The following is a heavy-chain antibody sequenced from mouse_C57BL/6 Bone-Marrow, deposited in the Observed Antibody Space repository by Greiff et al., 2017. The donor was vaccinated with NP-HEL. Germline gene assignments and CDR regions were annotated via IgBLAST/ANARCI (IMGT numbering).Heavy chain of an antibody. D-gene: IGHD1-1*01. V-gene: IGHV1-12*01. Sequence: LQQSGAELVRPGASVKMSCKASGYTFTSYNMHWVKQTPRQGLEWIGAIYPGNGDTSYNQKFKGKATLTVDKSSSTAYMQLSSLTSEDSAVYFCARYTTVVATGRYFDYWGQGTTLTVSS. CDR3: ARYTTVVATGRYFDY. J-gene: IGHJ2*01. CDR1: GYTFTSYN. CDR2: IYPGNGDT.